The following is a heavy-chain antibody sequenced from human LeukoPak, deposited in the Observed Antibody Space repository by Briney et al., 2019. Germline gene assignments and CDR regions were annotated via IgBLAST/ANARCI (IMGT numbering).Heavy chain of an antibody. Sequence: ASVKVSCKASGYTFTSYGISWVRQAPGQGLEWMGWISAYNGNTNYAQKFQGRVTITTDESTSTAYMELSSLRSEDTAVYYCARSYEPYYDFWSGRIGVYFDYWGQGTLVTVSS. CDR2: ISAYNGNT. V-gene: IGHV1-18*01. CDR1: GYTFTSYG. J-gene: IGHJ4*02. D-gene: IGHD3-3*01. CDR3: ARSYEPYYDFWSGRIGVYFDY.